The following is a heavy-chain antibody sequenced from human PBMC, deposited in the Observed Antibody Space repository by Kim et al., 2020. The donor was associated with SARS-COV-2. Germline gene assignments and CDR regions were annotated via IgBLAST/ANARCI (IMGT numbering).Heavy chain of an antibody. Sequence: NGSENSYVDCVKRRFTISRDNAKNSLYLQMNSLSAEDTAVYYCVRGITMDVWGQGTTVIVSS. J-gene: IGHJ6*02. CDR3: VRGITMDV. CDR2: NGSEN. V-gene: IGHV3-7*03. D-gene: IGHD1-20*01.